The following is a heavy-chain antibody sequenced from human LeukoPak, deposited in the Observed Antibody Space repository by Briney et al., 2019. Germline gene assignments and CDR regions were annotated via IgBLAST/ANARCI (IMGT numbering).Heavy chain of an antibody. CDR2: IWFDGSNK. CDR1: GFTFSSYG. V-gene: IGHV3-33*01. CDR3: ARGRYGDLFDY. D-gene: IGHD4-17*01. J-gene: IGHJ4*02. Sequence: PGGSLRLSCVASGFTFSSYGMHWVRQAPGKGLEWVALIWFDGSNKYYADSVKGRFTISRDNAKNSLYLQMNSLRAEDTAVYYCARGRYGDLFDYWGQGTLVTVSS.